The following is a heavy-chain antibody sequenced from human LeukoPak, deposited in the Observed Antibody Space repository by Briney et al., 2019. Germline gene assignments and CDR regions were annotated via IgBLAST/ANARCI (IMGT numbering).Heavy chain of an antibody. J-gene: IGHJ4*02. Sequence: ASVNVPCKASGYTFTGSYMHWVRQVSGQGLEWMGWMNPNSGGTNYAQKFQGRVTMTRDTSISTAYMELSNLRSDDTAMYYCARDQGGSGDWGQGTQVTVSS. D-gene: IGHD6-25*01. CDR3: ARDQGGSGD. V-gene: IGHV1-2*02. CDR1: GYTFTGSY. CDR2: MNPNSGGT.